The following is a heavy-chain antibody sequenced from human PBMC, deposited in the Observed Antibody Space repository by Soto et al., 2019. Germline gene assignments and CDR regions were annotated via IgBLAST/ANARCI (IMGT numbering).Heavy chain of an antibody. V-gene: IGHV4-4*02. D-gene: IGHD2-2*03. CDR3: ARDLGSCSSTSCRPCDY. J-gene: IGHJ4*02. Sequence: QVQLRESGPGLVKTSGTLSLTCAVSGGSISTITWWSWVRQPPGKGLQWIGEIYHSGSTNYNPSLKSRGTITVDKSKSQFSLELSSVTAADTDVYYCARDLGSCSSTSCRPCDYWGQGTLVTVSS. CDR1: GGSISTITW. CDR2: IYHSGST.